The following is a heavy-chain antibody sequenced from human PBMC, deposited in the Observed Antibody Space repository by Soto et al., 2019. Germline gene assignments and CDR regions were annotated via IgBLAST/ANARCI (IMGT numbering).Heavy chain of an antibody. J-gene: IGHJ4*02. V-gene: IGHV4-30-2*01. D-gene: IGHD2-2*01. CDR1: GGSIRSGGDS. Sequence: QLQLQESGSGLVEPSQTLSLTCAVSGGSIRSGGDSWSWIRQPPGKGLEWIGYIYHSGNTHYSQARKIRVIISLDRSKNQFSLKLTSVTAADADVYYCARAGSCYSTSWYYVEYWGQGILVTVSS. CDR3: ARAGSCYSTSWYYVEY. CDR2: IYHSGNT.